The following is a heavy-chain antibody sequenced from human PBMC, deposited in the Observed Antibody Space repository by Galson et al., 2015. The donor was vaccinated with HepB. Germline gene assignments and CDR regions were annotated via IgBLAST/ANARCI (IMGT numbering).Heavy chain of an antibody. CDR2: MNPNSGNT. J-gene: IGHJ3*02. D-gene: IGHD2-21*02. CDR1: GYTFTSYD. V-gene: IGHV1-8*01. CDR3: ARQPVLAYCGGDCYSDAFDI. Sequence: SVKVSCKASGYTFTSYDINWVRQATGQGLEWMGWMNPNSGNTGYAQKFQGRVTMTRNTSASTAYMELSSLKASDTAMYYCARQPVLAYCGGDCYSDAFDIWGQGTMVTVSS.